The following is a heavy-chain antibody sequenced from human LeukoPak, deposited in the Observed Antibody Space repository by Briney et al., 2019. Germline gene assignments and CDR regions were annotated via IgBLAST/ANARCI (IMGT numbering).Heavy chain of an antibody. CDR2: IGGSGART. V-gene: IGHV3-23*01. CDR3: AKDLVSGDWYWRGFDS. Sequence: GGSLRVSCAASGFTFNSYVMSWVRQAPGKGLEWVSAIGGSGARTYYADSVRGRFTISRDNSKNTVYLQLNSLRGEDTAVYYCAKDLVSGDWYWRGFDSWGQGTLVTVSS. J-gene: IGHJ4*02. CDR1: GFTFNSYV. D-gene: IGHD6-19*01.